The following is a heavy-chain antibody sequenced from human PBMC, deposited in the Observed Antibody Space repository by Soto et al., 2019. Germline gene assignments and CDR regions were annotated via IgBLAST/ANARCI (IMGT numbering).Heavy chain of an antibody. CDR1: GGSIISSSYY. CDR3: ARCMMTFGGVISPPTTVGYGMDV. J-gene: IGHJ6*02. Sequence: PSETLSLTCTVSGGSIISSSYYFFCIRQPPWNGLELIGSIYYSGSTYYNPSLKSRVTISVDTSKNQFSLKLSSVTAADTAVYYCARCMMTFGGVISPPTTVGYGMDVWGQGTTVTVSS. V-gene: IGHV4-39*01. CDR2: IYYSGST. D-gene: IGHD3-16*02.